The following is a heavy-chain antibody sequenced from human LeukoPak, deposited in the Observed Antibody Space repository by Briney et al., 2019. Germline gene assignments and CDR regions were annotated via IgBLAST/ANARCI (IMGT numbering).Heavy chain of an antibody. CDR3: ARGHYYGSGIYYNVRSSNWLDP. CDR1: GGSFSGYY. J-gene: IGHJ5*02. Sequence: SETLSLACAVYGGSFSGYYWSWIRQPPVEGLEWIGEINHSGRTNYNPSLKSRVTISVDTSKNQFSLKLNSVTAADTAVYYCARGHYYGSGIYYNVRSSNWLDPWGQGTLVTVSS. CDR2: INHSGRT. D-gene: IGHD3-10*01. V-gene: IGHV4-34*01.